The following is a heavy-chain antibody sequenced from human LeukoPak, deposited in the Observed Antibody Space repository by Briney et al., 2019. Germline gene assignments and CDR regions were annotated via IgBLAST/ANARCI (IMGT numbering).Heavy chain of an antibody. V-gene: IGHV4-59*11. CDR2: IYYSGST. Sequence: SETLSLTCTVSGGSISSHYWSWIRQPPGKGLEWIGYIYYSGSTNYNPSLKSRVTISVDTSKNQFSLKLSSVTAADTAVYYCASGGRSSSSLNWFDPWGQGTLVTVSS. CDR1: GGSISSHY. J-gene: IGHJ5*02. CDR3: ASGGRSSSSLNWFDP. D-gene: IGHD6-6*01.